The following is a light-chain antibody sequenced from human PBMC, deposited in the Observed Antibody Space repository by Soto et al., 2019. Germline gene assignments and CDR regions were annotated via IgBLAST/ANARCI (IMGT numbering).Light chain of an antibody. V-gene: IGKV4-1*01. CDR3: QQYYSTPFT. CDR2: WAS. J-gene: IGKJ3*01. Sequence: DIVMTQSPDSLAVSLGERATINCKSSQRVLNSSNNKNYLAWYQQKPRQPPKLLIYWASTRESGVPDRFSGSGSGTDFTLTISSLQAEDVAVYYCQQYYSTPFTFGPGTKVEIK. CDR1: QRVLNSSNNKNY.